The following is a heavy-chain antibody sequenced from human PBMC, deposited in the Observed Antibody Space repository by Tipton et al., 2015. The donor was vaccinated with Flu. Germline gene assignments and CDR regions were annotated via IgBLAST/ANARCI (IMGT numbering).Heavy chain of an antibody. CDR3: ARLLLWVGDRDY. Sequence: LRLSCSVSGDSIGSPYYWGWIRQPPGKGLEWIGNIHKTGSTYYNPSLTSRVTISVDTSKNQFSLKLSSVTAADTAMYYCARLLLWVGDRDYWGQGTQVTVSS. CDR2: IHKTGST. D-gene: IGHD3-10*01. CDR1: GDSIGSPYY. V-gene: IGHV4-38-2*01. J-gene: IGHJ4*02.